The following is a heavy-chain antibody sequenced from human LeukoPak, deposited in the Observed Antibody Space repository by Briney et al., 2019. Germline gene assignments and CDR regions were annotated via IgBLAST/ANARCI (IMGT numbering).Heavy chain of an antibody. D-gene: IGHD3-16*01. Sequence: SLRLSCAASGFTFDDYAMHWVRQAPGKGLEWVSGISWNSGSIGYADSVKGRFTISRDNANNSVYLQMNSLTAEDTAVYYCARVGGEYVVSDYWGQGTLVAVSS. CDR2: ISWNSGSI. CDR1: GFTFDDYA. J-gene: IGHJ4*02. CDR3: ARVGGEYVVSDY. V-gene: IGHV3-9*01.